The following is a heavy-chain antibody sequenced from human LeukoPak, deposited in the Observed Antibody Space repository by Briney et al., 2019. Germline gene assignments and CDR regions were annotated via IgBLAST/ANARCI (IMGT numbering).Heavy chain of an antibody. Sequence: PSETLSLTCAVSGGSVSGYYWSWIRQPPGKGLEWIGEINHSGSTNYNPSLKSRVTISVDTSKNQFSLKLSSVTAADTAVYYCARVVVALDYWGQGTLVTVSS. V-gene: IGHV4-34*01. CDR2: INHSGST. J-gene: IGHJ4*02. CDR3: ARVVVALDY. CDR1: GGSVSGYY. D-gene: IGHD3-22*01.